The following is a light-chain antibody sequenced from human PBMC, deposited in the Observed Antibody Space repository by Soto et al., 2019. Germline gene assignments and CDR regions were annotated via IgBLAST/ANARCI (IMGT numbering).Light chain of an antibody. CDR1: SSNIGAHYD. J-gene: IGLJ3*02. V-gene: IGLV1-40*01. CDR2: ANS. CDR3: QSYDNSLSGWV. Sequence: QSVLTQPPSVSGAPGQRVTISCTGSSSNIGAHYDVHWYQQFPGTAPKLLIHANSNRPSGVPDRFSGSKSGTSASLAITGLQAEDEADYYCQSYDNSLSGWVFGGGTKLTVL.